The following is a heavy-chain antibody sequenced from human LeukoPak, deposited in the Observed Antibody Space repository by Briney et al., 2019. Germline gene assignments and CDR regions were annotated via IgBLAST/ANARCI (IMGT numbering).Heavy chain of an antibody. D-gene: IGHD3-22*01. V-gene: IGHV3-48*03. CDR3: ARVGGTDYYDSSGYFFTY. CDR2: ISSSGSTI. Sequence: VGSLRLSCAASGFTFSSYEMNWVRQAPGKGLGWVSYISSSGSTIYYADSVKGRFTIYRDNAKNSLYLQMNSVRGEERAVYYGARVGGTDYYDSSGYFFTYWGQGTLVTVSS. CDR1: GFTFSSYE. J-gene: IGHJ4*01.